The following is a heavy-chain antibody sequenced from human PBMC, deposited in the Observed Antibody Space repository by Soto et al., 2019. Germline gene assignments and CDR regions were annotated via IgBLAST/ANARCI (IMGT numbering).Heavy chain of an antibody. J-gene: IGHJ2*01. V-gene: IGHV3-66*01. CDR2: IYSGGST. D-gene: IGHD6-6*01. Sequence: EVQLVESGGGLVQPGGSLRLSCAASGFTVSSNYMSWVRQAPAKGLEWVSVIYSGGSTYYAHAVKGRFTISRDNSKHTLYFQMNSLRAEDTAVYYCARVWAPSSSSGCYFDLWGGGTLVTFSS. CDR1: GFTVSSNY. CDR3: ARVWAPSSSSGCYFDL.